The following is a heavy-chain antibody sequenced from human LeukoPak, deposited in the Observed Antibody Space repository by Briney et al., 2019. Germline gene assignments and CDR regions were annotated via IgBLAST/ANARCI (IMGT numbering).Heavy chain of an antibody. Sequence: GASVKVSCKASGYTFTGYYIHWVRQAPEQGLQWMGWINANSGGTNYAQKFQGRVTLTRDTSISTAYMELSRLRSDDTAVYYCARRSYCSGGSCLPYDYWGQGTLVTVSS. CDR2: INANSGGT. V-gene: IGHV1-2*02. CDR1: GYTFTGYY. D-gene: IGHD2-15*01. CDR3: ARRSYCSGGSCLPYDY. J-gene: IGHJ4*02.